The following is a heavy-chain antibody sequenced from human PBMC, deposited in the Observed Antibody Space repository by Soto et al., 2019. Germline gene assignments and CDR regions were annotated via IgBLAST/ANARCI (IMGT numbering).Heavy chain of an antibody. CDR3: ASLIAGGYYSGGSCPGIDY. Sequence: QVQLVQSGAEVKKPGSSVKVSCKASGGTFSSYTISWVRQAPGQGLEWMGRIIPILGIANYAQKFQGRVTITADKSTSTAYMELSSLRSEDTAVYYCASLIAGGYYSGGSCPGIDYWGQGTLVTVSS. J-gene: IGHJ4*02. CDR2: IIPILGIA. CDR1: GGTFSSYT. V-gene: IGHV1-69*02. D-gene: IGHD2-15*01.